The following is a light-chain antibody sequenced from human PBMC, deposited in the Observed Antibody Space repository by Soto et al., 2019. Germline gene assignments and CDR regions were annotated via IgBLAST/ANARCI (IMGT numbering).Light chain of an antibody. Sequence: DIVMTQSPDSLSVSLGERATINCRSSRSVLYSSNNKNYLAWYQQKPGQPPKLLISWASTRESGVPDRFSGSGSETDFTLTISSLQAEDVAVYYCQQYYTTPRLTFGGGTKVEIK. V-gene: IGKV4-1*01. CDR3: QQYYTTPRLT. CDR2: WAS. CDR1: RSVLYSSNNKNY. J-gene: IGKJ4*01.